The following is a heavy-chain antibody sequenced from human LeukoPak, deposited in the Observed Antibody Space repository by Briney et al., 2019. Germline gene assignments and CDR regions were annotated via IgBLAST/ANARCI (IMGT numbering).Heavy chain of an antibody. D-gene: IGHD5-24*01. CDR2: IYPGDSDT. V-gene: IGHV5-51*01. Sequence: GESLKISCKGSGYNFTSYWIGWVRQMPGKGLEWMGIIYPGDSDTTYSPSFQGQATISADKSISTVYLQWTSLKASDTAMYYCARRRDGYNYVGTDYWGQGTLVTVSS. J-gene: IGHJ4*02. CDR3: ARRRDGYNYVGTDY. CDR1: GYNFTSYW.